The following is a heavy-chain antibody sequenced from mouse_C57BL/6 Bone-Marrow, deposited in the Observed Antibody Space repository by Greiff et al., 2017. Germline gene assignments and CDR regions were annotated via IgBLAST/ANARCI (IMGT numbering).Heavy chain of an antibody. D-gene: IGHD1-1*01. CDR3: ARWITTVPWYFDV. CDR1: GYTFTSYW. CDR2: IDPNSGGT. Sequence: QVQLQQSGAELVKPGASVKLSCKASGYTFTSYWMHWVKQRPGRGLEWIGRIDPNSGGTKYNEKFKSKATLTVDKPSSTAYMQLSSLTSEDSAVDDCARWITTVPWYFDVWGTGTTVTVSS. V-gene: IGHV1-72*01. J-gene: IGHJ1*03.